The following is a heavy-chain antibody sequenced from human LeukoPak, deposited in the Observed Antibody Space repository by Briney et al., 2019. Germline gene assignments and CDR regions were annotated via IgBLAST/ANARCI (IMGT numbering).Heavy chain of an antibody. CDR3: ARLQGGNLYYFDY. J-gene: IGHJ4*02. CDR2: INPNSGGT. D-gene: IGHD3-16*01. CDR1: GYTFTGYY. V-gene: IGHV1-2*04. Sequence: ASVKVSCKASGYTFTGYYMHWVRQAPGQGLEWMGWINPNSGGTNYAQKFQGWVTMTRDTSISTAYMELSRLRSDDTAVYYCARLQGGNLYYFDYWGQGTLVTVSS.